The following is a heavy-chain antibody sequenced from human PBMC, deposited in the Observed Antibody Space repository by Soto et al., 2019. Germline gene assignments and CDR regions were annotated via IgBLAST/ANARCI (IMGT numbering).Heavy chain of an antibody. V-gene: IGHV4-31*03. Sequence: TLSLTCTVSGGSISSGGYYWSWIRQHPGKGLEWSGYIYYSGSTYYNPSLKSRVTISVDTSKNQFSLQLSSVTAADTAVYYCARGSDYYYFGMDGRGEEITLTVTS. CDR2: IYYSGST. CDR1: GGSISSGGYY. CDR3: ARGSDYYYFGMDG. J-gene: IGHJ6*02.